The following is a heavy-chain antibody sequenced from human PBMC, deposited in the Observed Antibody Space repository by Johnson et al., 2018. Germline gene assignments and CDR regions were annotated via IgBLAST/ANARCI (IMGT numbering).Heavy chain of an antibody. D-gene: IGHD1-26*01. CDR1: GFTFSTYS. CDR3: ARSDYPNYYYYGLDV. V-gene: IGHV3-48*02. CDR2: ISSTRNTI. Sequence: VRLVESGGGLVQPGGSLRLSCAASGFTFSTYSMNWVRQAPGKGLEWISYISSTRNTIYYADSVKGRFTISRDNAKNSLSLQMNSLRDEDTAVYYCARSDYPNYYYYGLDVWGQGTTVTVSS. J-gene: IGHJ6*02.